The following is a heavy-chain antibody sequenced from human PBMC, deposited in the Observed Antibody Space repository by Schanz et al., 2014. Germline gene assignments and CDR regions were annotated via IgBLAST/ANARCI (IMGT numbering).Heavy chain of an antibody. CDR3: ARLGVGDKAYYYYGTDV. Sequence: QLQMQESGPGLVKPSETLSLTCSVSGDSISSTSYYWGWIRQPPGKGLEWIGYIFFSGSTTYTPSLNGGVTKPADMPKTRSALTLTPVPAADTAVYYCARLGVGDKAYYYYGTDVWGQGTTVLVSS. V-gene: IGHV4-61*05. CDR1: GDSISSTSYY. J-gene: IGHJ6*02. CDR2: IFFSGST. D-gene: IGHD1-26*01.